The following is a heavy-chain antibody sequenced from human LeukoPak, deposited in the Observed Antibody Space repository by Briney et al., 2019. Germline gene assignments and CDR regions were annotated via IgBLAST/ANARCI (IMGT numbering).Heavy chain of an antibody. Sequence: ASVKVSCKASGYTFTSYYMHWVRQAPGQGLEWMGWINPNSGGTNYAQKFQGRVTMTRDTSISTAYMELSRLRSDDTAVYYCARDQVVRGVIGWFDPWGQGTLVTVSS. CDR3: ARDQVVRGVIGWFDP. J-gene: IGHJ5*02. D-gene: IGHD3-10*01. V-gene: IGHV1-2*02. CDR1: GYTFTSYY. CDR2: INPNSGGT.